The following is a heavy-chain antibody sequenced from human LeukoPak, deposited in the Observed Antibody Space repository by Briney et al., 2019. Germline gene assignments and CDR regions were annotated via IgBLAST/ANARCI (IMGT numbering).Heavy chain of an antibody. J-gene: IGHJ6*03. Sequence: ASVKVSCKASGYTFTSYDINWVRQATGQGLEWMGWMNPNSGNTGYAQKFQGRVTMTRNTSISTAYMELSSLRSEDTAVYYCARGMRQQLVRRFYYYMDVWGKGTTVTISS. V-gene: IGHV1-8*01. CDR1: GYTFTSYD. CDR2: MNPNSGNT. D-gene: IGHD6-13*01. CDR3: ARGMRQQLVRRFYYYMDV.